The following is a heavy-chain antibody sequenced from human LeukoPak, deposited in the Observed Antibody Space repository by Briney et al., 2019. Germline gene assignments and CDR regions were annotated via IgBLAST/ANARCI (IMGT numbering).Heavy chain of an antibody. Sequence: PGGSLRLSCAASGFTFSGYIMNWVRQAPGKGLDWVSFIGTSGNPIYYADSVKGRFTVSRDNAKNSLYLQMNSLRAEDTAVYYCARDQWLDYWGQGTLVTVSS. J-gene: IGHJ4*02. D-gene: IGHD6-19*01. CDR3: ARDQWLDY. CDR1: GFTFSGYI. CDR2: IGTSGNPI. V-gene: IGHV3-48*01.